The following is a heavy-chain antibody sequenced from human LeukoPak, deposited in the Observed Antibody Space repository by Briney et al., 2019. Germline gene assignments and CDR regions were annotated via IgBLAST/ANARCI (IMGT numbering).Heavy chain of an antibody. CDR3: ARGHSYYDFWSGYYTFDY. J-gene: IGHJ4*02. D-gene: IGHD3-3*01. Sequence: GSLRLPCAASGFTFSSYSMNWVRQPPGKGLEWIGEINHSGSTNYNPSLKSQVTISVDTSKNQFSLKLSSVTAADTAVYYCARGHSYYDFWSGYYTFDYWGQGTLVTVSS. CDR1: GFTFSSYS. CDR2: INHSGST. V-gene: IGHV4-34*01.